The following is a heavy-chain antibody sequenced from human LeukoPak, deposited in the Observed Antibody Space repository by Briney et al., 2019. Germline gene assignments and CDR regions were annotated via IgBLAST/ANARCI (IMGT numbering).Heavy chain of an antibody. V-gene: IGHV1-69*13. Sequence: SVKVSCKASAGTFSSYAISWVRQAPGQGLEWMGGIIPIFGTANYAQKFQGRVTITADESTSTAYMELSSLRSEDTAVYYCARDSRGRGISAAGTPMDYYYYYYMDVWGKGTTVTLSS. CDR3: ARDSRGRGISAAGTPMDYYYYYYMDV. J-gene: IGHJ6*03. D-gene: IGHD6-13*01. CDR1: AGTFSSYA. CDR2: IIPIFGTA.